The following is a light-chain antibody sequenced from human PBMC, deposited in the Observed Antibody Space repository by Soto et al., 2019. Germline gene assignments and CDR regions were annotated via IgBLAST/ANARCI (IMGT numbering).Light chain of an antibody. CDR2: SVS. CDR3: QQANGFPVA. CDR1: QGVSGW. J-gene: IGKJ4*01. V-gene: IGKV1-12*01. Sequence: DIQMTQSPSSVSASVGDRVTITCRASQGVSGWLAWYQQKPGKAPKLLIYSVSSLQSGIPARFSGSGSGTDFALTISSLQPDDFATYYCQQANGFPVAFGGGTGVEIK.